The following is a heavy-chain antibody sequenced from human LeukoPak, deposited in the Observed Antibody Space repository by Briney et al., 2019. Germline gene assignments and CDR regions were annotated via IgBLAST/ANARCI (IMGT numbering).Heavy chain of an antibody. V-gene: IGHV4-38-2*02. CDR3: AREEDFWSGPSHHIWFDP. CDR2: IYHSGST. CDR1: GYSISSGYY. J-gene: IGHJ5*02. D-gene: IGHD3-3*01. Sequence: SETLSLTCTVSGYSISSGYYWGWIRQPPGKGLEWIGSIYHSGSTYYNPSLKSRVTISVDTSKNQFSLKLSSVTAADTAVYYCAREEDFWSGPSHHIWFDPWGQGTLVTVSS.